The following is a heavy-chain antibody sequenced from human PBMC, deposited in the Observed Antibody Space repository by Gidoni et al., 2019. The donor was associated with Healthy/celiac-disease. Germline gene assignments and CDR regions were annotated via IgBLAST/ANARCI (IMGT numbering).Heavy chain of an antibody. Sequence: QVQLQESGPGLVKPSQTLSLTCTVSGGSISSGSYYWSWIRQPAGKGLEWIGRIYTSGSTNYNPSLKSRVTISVDTSKNQFSLKLSSVTAADTAVYYCAMQDYQYYYYGMDVWGQGTTVTVSS. CDR2: IYTSGST. J-gene: IGHJ6*02. CDR3: AMQDYQYYYYGMDV. CDR1: GGSISSGSYY. D-gene: IGHD4-17*01. V-gene: IGHV4-61*02.